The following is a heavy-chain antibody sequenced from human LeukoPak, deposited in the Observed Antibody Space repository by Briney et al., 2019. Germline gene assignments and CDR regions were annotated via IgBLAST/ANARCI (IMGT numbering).Heavy chain of an antibody. D-gene: IGHD5-18*01. CDR1: GFTFSSYS. Sequence: PGGSLRLSCAASGFTFSSYSMNWVRQAPGKGLEWVANIKKDGSEKYYVGSVKGRFTISRDNAKKSLYLQMNSLGAEDTAVYYCARHLSGITGYTYGRGIDYWGQGTLLTVSS. CDR3: ARHLSGITGYTYGRGIDY. J-gene: IGHJ4*02. V-gene: IGHV3-7*01. CDR2: IKKDGSEK.